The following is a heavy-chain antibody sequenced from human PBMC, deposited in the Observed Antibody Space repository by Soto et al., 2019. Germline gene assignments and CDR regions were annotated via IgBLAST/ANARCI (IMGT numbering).Heavy chain of an antibody. Sequence: VGSVTLSSTSYEFSFSSYAMSCVRQAPGEGLESVSGIVSSGVSTYYADPVKGRFTISRDNSKNEMYLQMSFRRSEYTAVYYCAKSRNWNVYDRVGYYVLVLDHWGQGSLVTGSA. J-gene: IGHJ4*02. CDR1: EFSFSSYA. CDR2: IVSSGVST. CDR3: AKSRNWNVYDRVGYYVLVLDH. D-gene: IGHD3-22*01. V-gene: IGHV3-23*01.